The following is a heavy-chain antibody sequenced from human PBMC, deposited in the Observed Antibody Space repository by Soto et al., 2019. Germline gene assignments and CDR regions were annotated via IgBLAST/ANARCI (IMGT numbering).Heavy chain of an antibody. D-gene: IGHD6-19*01. Sequence: SGPTLVNPTQTLTLTCTFSGFSLSTSGMCVSWIRQPPGKALEWLARIDWDDDKYYSTSLKTRLTISKDTSKNQVVLTMTNMDPVDTATYYCARLLYSSGKFDPWGQGTLVTVSP. V-gene: IGHV2-70*11. CDR2: IDWDDDK. CDR1: GFSLSTSGMC. J-gene: IGHJ5*02. CDR3: ARLLYSSGKFDP.